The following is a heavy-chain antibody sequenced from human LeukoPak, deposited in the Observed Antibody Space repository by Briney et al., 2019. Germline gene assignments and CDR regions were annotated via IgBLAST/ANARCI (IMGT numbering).Heavy chain of an antibody. CDR2: ISWDGGST. CDR1: GFTFDDYT. J-gene: IGHJ4*02. V-gene: IGHV3-43*01. CDR3: AKDGKNHFDY. D-gene: IGHD1-14*01. Sequence: GGSLRLSCAASGFTFDDYTMHWVRQPPGKGLEWVSLISWDGGSTYYADSVKGRFTISRDNSKNSLSLEMNSLRTEDTALYYCAKDGKNHFDYWGQGTLVTVSS.